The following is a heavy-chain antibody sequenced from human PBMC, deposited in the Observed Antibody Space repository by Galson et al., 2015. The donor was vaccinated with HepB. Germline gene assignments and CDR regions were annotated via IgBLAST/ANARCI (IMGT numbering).Heavy chain of an antibody. V-gene: IGHV4-34*01. J-gene: IGHJ3*02. CDR3: AREAHFTMIVVVSYDAFDI. Sequence: WICIREPAVKVLDYSGESDHQGRTNYNPCLKSQFTISVDTSKNHFALKLSSVTAADPDVYYCAREAHFTMIVVVSYDAFDIWGQGTLVTVSS. CDR2: SDHQGRT. D-gene: IGHD3-22*01.